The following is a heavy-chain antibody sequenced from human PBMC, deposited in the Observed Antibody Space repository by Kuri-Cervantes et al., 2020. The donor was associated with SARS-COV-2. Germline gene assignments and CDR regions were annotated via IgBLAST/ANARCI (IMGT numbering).Heavy chain of an antibody. Sequence: GESLKISCAASGFTFSSYSMNWVRQAPGKGLEWVSYISSSSSYIYYADSVKGRFTISRDNAKNSLYLQMNSLRAEDTAVYYCARGTTGSGYWGQGTLVTVTS. V-gene: IGHV3-21*05. D-gene: IGHD4-11*01. CDR2: ISSSSSYI. CDR3: ARGTTGSGY. J-gene: IGHJ4*02. CDR1: GFTFSSYS.